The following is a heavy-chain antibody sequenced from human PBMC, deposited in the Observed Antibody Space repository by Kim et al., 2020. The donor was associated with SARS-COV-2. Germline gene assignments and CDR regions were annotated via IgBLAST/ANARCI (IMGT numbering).Heavy chain of an antibody. CDR3: ARSVYSYGLLDY. Sequence: SETLSLTCTVSGYSISSAYYWGWIRQPPGKGLEWIGSIYHSGSTYYRPSLKSRVTISVDTSKNQFSLKLSSVTAADTAVYYCARSVYSYGLLDYWGQGTLVTVSS. J-gene: IGHJ4*02. CDR2: IYHSGST. CDR1: GYSISSAYY. D-gene: IGHD5-18*01. V-gene: IGHV4-38-2*02.